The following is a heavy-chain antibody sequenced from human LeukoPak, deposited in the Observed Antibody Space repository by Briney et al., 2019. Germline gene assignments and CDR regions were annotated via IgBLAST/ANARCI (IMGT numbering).Heavy chain of an antibody. CDR2: IRYEGSNK. Sequence: GGSLRLSCAASGFTFSSYGMHWVRQAPGKGLGWVAFIRYEGSNKYYADSVKGRFTISRDNSKNTLYLQMNSLRAEDTAVYYCARVRTSFRYFDYWGQGTLVTVSS. CDR1: GFTFSSYG. D-gene: IGHD3-10*01. V-gene: IGHV3-30*02. J-gene: IGHJ4*02. CDR3: ARVRTSFRYFDY.